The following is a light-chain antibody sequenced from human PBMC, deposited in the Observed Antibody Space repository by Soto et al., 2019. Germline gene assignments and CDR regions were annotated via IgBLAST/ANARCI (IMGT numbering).Light chain of an antibody. Sequence: QSVLTQPASVSGSPGQSITISCTGTYSDVGSCNMVSWYRLSPGKAPKILIFNESKRPSGVPDRVSGSKSDNTAYLTISGLQAEDEGDYFCCAYGYSSGEIFVFGSGTKVTVL. CDR1: YSDVGSCNM. V-gene: IGLV2-23*01. CDR2: NES. J-gene: IGLJ1*01. CDR3: CAYGYSSGEIFV.